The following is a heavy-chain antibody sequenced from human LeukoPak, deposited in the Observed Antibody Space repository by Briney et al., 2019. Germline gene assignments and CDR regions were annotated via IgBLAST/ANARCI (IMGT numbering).Heavy chain of an antibody. CDR1: GYTFTSYG. V-gene: IGHV1-18*01. CDR3: ARGGQLYSSGWYGSYPNVYYYGMDV. D-gene: IGHD6-19*01. J-gene: IGHJ6*02. Sequence: ASVKVSCKASGYTFTSYGISWVRQAPGQGLEWMGWISAYNGNTNYAQKLQGRVTMTTDTSTSIAYMELRSLRSDDTAVYYCARGGQLYSSGWYGSYPNVYYYGMDVWGQGTTVTVSS. CDR2: ISAYNGNT.